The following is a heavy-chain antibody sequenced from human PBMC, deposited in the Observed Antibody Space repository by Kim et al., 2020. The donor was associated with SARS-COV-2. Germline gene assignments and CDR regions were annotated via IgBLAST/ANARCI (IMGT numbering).Heavy chain of an antibody. V-gene: IGHV4-39*07. J-gene: IGHJ5*02. Sequence: SETLSLTCTVSGGSISSSSYYWGWIRQPPGKGLEWIGSIYYSGSTYYNPSLKSRVTISVDTSKNQFSLKLSSVTAADTAVYYCARELQIQLWLDRGAGSTRWFDPWGQGTLVTVSS. CDR2: IYYSGST. CDR1: GGSISSSSYY. CDR3: ARELQIQLWLDRGAGSTRWFDP. D-gene: IGHD5-18*01.